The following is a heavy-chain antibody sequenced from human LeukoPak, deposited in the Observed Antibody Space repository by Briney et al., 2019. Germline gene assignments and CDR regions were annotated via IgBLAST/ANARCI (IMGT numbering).Heavy chain of an antibody. J-gene: IGHJ5*02. CDR2: IHNSGST. V-gene: IGHV4-39*01. CDR3: ARGYCTNGVCYLNWFDP. CDR1: GGSITSALYY. Sequence: SETLSLTCTVSGGSITSALYYWGWIRQPPGKGLVWLATIHNSGSTYYNPSLKSRVTISVDTSKNQFSLKLSSVTAADTAVYYCARGYCTNGVCYLNWFDPWGQGTLVTVSS. D-gene: IGHD2-8*01.